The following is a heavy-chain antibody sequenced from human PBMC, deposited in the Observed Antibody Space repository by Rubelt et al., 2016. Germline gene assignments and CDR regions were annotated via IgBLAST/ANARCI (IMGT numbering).Heavy chain of an antibody. Sequence: QVQLQESGPGLVKPSETLSLTCTVSGYSISSGYYWGWIRQPPGKGLEWIGSIYHSGSTYYNPSLKCRVTISVDTSKNQFALKLSSVTAADTAVYYCARRGASGSYYSFDYWGQGTLVTVSS. CDR1: GYSISSGYY. J-gene: IGHJ4*02. D-gene: IGHD1-26*01. V-gene: IGHV4-38-2*02. CDR2: IYHSGST. CDR3: ARRGASGSYYSFDY.